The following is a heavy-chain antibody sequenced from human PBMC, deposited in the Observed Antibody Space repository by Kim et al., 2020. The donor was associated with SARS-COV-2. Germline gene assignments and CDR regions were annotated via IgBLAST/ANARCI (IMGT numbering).Heavy chain of an antibody. V-gene: IGHV4-59*01. Sequence: NPTLKSRVTRSTDPSKRQFSLRLASLTPADTALYYCAKSYSTAWFSLDFWGPGILVTVSS. J-gene: IGHJ4*02. D-gene: IGHD1-26*01. CDR3: AKSYSTAWFSLDF.